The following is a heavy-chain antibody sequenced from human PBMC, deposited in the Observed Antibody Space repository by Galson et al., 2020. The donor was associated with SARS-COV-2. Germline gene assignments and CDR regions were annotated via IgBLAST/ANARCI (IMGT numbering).Heavy chain of an antibody. D-gene: IGHD2-2*02. Sequence: ASVKVYCKTSGYTFTSYGIGWVRQDPGQGLEWTGWISAYRGNTNYAQNFQGRVTMTTDTSTNTAYMELRNLKSDDTAMYYCARGQTVYCGSTSCYNPVFFWGQGTLVTVSS. CDR1: GYTFTSYG. CDR2: ISAYRGNT. CDR3: ARGQTVYCGSTSCYNPVFF. V-gene: IGHV1-18*04. J-gene: IGHJ4*02.